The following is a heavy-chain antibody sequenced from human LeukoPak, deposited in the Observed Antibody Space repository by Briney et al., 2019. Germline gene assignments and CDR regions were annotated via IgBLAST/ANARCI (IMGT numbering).Heavy chain of an antibody. V-gene: IGHV3-9*03. CDR3: AKDRASWFGEFQGFVFEY. CDR1: GFIFDDYG. D-gene: IGHD3-10*01. J-gene: IGHJ4*02. CDR2: ITWNSGSI. Sequence: GGSLRLSCAASGFIFDDYGMSWVRQAPGKGLEWVSGITWNSGSIDYADSVKGRFTISRDNAKNSLYLQMNSLRAEDMALYYCAKDRASWFGEFQGFVFEYWGQGTLVTVSS.